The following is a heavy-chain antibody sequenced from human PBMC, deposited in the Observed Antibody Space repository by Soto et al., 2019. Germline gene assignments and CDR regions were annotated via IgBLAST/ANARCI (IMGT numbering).Heavy chain of an antibody. CDR2: IIPIFGTA. Sequence: AASVKVSCKASGGTFSSYAISWVRQARGQGLEWMGGIIPIFGTANYAQKFQGRVTITADESTSTAYMELSSLRSEDTAVYYCARGYFDWSRVGMDVWGQGTTVTVSS. CDR3: ARGYFDWSRVGMDV. CDR1: GGTFSSYA. V-gene: IGHV1-69*13. D-gene: IGHD3-9*01. J-gene: IGHJ6*02.